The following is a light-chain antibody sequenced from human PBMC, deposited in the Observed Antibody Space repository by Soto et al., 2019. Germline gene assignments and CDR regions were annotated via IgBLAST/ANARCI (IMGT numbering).Light chain of an antibody. J-gene: IGLJ3*02. CDR3: AAWDDSLTGWV. CDR2: SNN. V-gene: IGLV1-44*01. Sequence: QSVLSQPPSASVTHGQTVTISCSGSSSNIGSNTVNWYQQLTRTTPTLLMFSNNQRPSGVPDRFSGSKSGTSAFLDISGLQSDDESDYDCAAWDDSLTGWVFGRGTKLTVL. CDR1: SSNIGSNT.